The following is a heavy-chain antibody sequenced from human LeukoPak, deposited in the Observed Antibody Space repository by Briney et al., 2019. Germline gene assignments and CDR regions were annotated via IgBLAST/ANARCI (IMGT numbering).Heavy chain of an antibody. CDR1: GFTFSSYS. CDR3: ARDGKEDAFDI. Sequence: GGSLRLSCAASGFTFSSYSMNWVRQAPGKGLEWVSYISSSSSTIYYADSVKGRFTISRDNAKNSPYLRMNSLRAEDTAVYYCARDGKEDAFDIWGQGTMVTVSS. CDR2: ISSSSSTI. V-gene: IGHV3-48*01. D-gene: IGHD1-26*01. J-gene: IGHJ3*02.